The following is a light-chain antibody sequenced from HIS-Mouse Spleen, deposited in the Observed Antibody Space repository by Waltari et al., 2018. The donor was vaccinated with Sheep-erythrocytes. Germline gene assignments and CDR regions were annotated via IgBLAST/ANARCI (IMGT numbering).Light chain of an antibody. J-gene: IGLJ2*01. CDR1: SSDVGSYNL. CDR3: CSYAGSSTLV. V-gene: IGLV2-23*01. Sequence: QSALTQPASVSGSPGQSITISCTGTSSDVGSYNLVSWYQQHPGKAPKLMIYEGSKRPSGVSNRLSGSTSGKTASLTISGLQAEDEADYYCCSYAGSSTLVFGGGTKLTVL. CDR2: EGS.